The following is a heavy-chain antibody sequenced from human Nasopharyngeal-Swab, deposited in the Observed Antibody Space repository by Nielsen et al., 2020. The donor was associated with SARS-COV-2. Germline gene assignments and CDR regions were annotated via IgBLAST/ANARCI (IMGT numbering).Heavy chain of an antibody. CDR3: AKRGVAVAATSWFDP. CDR2: ISGSGDST. D-gene: IGHD2-15*01. V-gene: IGHV3-23*01. J-gene: IGHJ5*02. CDR1: GFIFKNYA. Sequence: GGSLRLSCAASGFIFKNYAMSWVRQAPGKGLEWVSDISGSGDSTFYSDSVKGRFTMSRDNSKNMLYLQMSSLRAEDTAVYYCAKRGVAVAATSWFDPWGQGTLVTVSS.